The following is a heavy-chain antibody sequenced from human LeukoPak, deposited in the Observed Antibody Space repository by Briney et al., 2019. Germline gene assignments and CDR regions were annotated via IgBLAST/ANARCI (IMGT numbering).Heavy chain of an antibody. J-gene: IGHJ4*02. V-gene: IGHV4-34*01. CDR1: GGSFSGYY. CDR2: INHSGST. CDR3: ASTATVTVYYFDY. D-gene: IGHD4-17*01. Sequence: SETLSLTCAVYGGSFSGYYWSWIRQPPGKGLEWIGEINHSGSTNYNPSLKSRVTISVDTSKNQFSLKLSSVTAADTAVCYCASTATVTVYYFDYWGQGTLVTVSS.